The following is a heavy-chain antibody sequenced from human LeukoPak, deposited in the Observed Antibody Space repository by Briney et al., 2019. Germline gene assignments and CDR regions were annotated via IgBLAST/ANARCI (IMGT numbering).Heavy chain of an antibody. J-gene: IGHJ6*02. CDR2: ISGRGDTI. CDR1: GFTFSSYA. CDR3: AKYTVTTSRYYGMDV. D-gene: IGHD4-17*01. V-gene: IGHV3-23*01. Sequence: GGSLRLSCAASGFTFSSYAMSWARQAPGKGLERVSAISGRGDTIYYAGSVKGRFTISRDNSKSTLDLQMNSLRAEDTAVYYCAKYTVTTSRYYGMDVWGQGTTVTVSS.